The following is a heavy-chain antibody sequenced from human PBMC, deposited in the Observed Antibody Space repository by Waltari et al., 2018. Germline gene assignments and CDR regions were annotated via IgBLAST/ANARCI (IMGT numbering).Heavy chain of an antibody. Sequence: QVQLQQWGAGLLKPSETLSLTCAVYGGSFSGYYWSWIRQPPGKGLEWIGEINHSGSTNYNPSLKSRVTISVDTSKNQFSLKLSSVTAADTAVYYCASASVAGTVDYWGQGTLVTVSS. CDR3: ASASVAGTVDY. D-gene: IGHD6-19*01. CDR1: GGSFSGYY. J-gene: IGHJ4*02. V-gene: IGHV4-34*01. CDR2: INHSGST.